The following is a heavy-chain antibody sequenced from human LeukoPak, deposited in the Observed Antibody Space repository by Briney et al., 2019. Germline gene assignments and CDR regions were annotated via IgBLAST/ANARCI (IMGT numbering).Heavy chain of an antibody. Sequence: GGSLRLSCAASGFTFSNYGMNWVRQAPGKGLEWVSYISSSSTIYYADSVKGRFTISRDNAKNSLYLQMNSLRAEDTAVYYCARDIVVLPAAPPDAFDIWGQGTMVTVSS. CDR1: GFTFSNYG. J-gene: IGHJ3*02. D-gene: IGHD2-2*01. CDR2: ISSSSTI. CDR3: ARDIVVLPAAPPDAFDI. V-gene: IGHV3-69-1*01.